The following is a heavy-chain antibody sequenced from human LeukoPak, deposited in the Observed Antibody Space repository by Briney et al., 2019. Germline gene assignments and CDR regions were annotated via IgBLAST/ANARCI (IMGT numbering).Heavy chain of an antibody. CDR1: GFTFSSYS. CDR2: ISSSSSTI. Sequence: GGSLRLSCAASGFTFSSYSMNWVRQAPGKGLEWVSYISSSSSTIYYADSVKGRFTISRDNAKNSLYLQMNSLRAEDTAVYYCARVDPGGTGQPKGAFDIWGQGTMVTVSS. J-gene: IGHJ3*02. D-gene: IGHD3-10*01. CDR3: ARVDPGGTGQPKGAFDI. V-gene: IGHV3-48*01.